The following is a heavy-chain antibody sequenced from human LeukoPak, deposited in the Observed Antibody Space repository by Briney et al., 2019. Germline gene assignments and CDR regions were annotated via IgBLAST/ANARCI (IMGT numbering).Heavy chain of an antibody. D-gene: IGHD1-26*01. Sequence: ASVKVSCKASGYTFTSYYMHWVRQAPGQGLEWMGIINPSGGSTSYAQKFQGGVTMTRDTSASTVYMELSSLRSEDTAVYYCATGSPGGSYSKGPPYYFDYWGQGTLVTVSS. CDR2: INPSGGST. V-gene: IGHV1-46*01. CDR3: ATGSPGGSYSKGPPYYFDY. J-gene: IGHJ4*02. CDR1: GYTFTSYY.